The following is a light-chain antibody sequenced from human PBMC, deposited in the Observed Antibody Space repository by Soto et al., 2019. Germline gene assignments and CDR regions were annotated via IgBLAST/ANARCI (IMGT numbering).Light chain of an antibody. CDR3: SSRTTSNPYV. Sequence: QSALTQPASVSGSPGQSITISCTGTSSDIGAYNSVSWYQHPGKAPKLMICEVSNRPSGVSNRFSASKSGNTASLTISGLQAEDEADYYCSSRTTSNPYVFGTGTKLTVL. CDR2: EVS. CDR1: SSDIGAYNS. V-gene: IGLV2-14*01. J-gene: IGLJ1*01.